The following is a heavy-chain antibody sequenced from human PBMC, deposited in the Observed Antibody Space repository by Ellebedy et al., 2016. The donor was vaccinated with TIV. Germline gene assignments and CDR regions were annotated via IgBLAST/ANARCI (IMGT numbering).Heavy chain of an antibody. CDR3: ARDPISGYYYYYGMDV. V-gene: IGHV3-11*04. CDR1: GFTFSDYY. Sequence: PGGSLRLSCAASGFTFSDYYMSWIRQAPGKGLEWVSYISSSGSTIYYADSVKGRFTISRDNAKNSLYLQMNSLRAEDTAVYYCARDPISGYYYYYGMDVWGQGTTVTVSS. CDR2: ISSSGSTI. J-gene: IGHJ6*02. D-gene: IGHD1-26*01.